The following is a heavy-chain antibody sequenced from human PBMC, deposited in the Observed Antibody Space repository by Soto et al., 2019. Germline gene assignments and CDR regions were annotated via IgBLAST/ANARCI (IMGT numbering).Heavy chain of an antibody. D-gene: IGHD4-17*01. CDR1: GGSISSYY. CDR2: IYYSGST. CDR3: ARNVATDGYGMDV. J-gene: IGHJ6*02. Sequence: PSETLSLTCTVSGGSISSYYWSWIRQPPGKGLEWIGYIYYSGSTNYNPSLKSRVTISVDTSKNQFSLKLSSVTAADTAVYYCARNVATDGYGMDVWGQGTTVTVSS. V-gene: IGHV4-59*01.